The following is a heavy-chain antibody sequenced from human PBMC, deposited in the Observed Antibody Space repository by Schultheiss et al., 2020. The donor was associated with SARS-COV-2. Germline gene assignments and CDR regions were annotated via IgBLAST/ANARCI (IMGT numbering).Heavy chain of an antibody. CDR1: GFSLTTSGVG. V-gene: IGHV2-5*02. CDR3: AHRSTIVDSFDY. CDR2: LYWDDDK. Sequence: SGPTLVKPTQTLTLTCTFSGFSLTTSGVGMGWIRQPPGKALEWLGLLYWDDDKRYNPSLKSRLSISKDTSKNQVVLTMTNMDPVDTATYYCAHRSTIVDSFDYWGQGTLVTVSS. D-gene: IGHD3-22*01. J-gene: IGHJ4*02.